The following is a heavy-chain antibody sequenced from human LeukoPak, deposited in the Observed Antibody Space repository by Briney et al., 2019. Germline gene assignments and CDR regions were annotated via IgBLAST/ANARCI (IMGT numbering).Heavy chain of an antibody. V-gene: IGHV3-7*01. D-gene: IGHD6-13*01. Sequence: GGSLRLSCAASGFTFINFWMTWVRLAPGKGLEWVAKIKQDGGETFYADSVKGRFTISRDNAKNSLYLQMNSLRAEDTAVYYCARDEGSIAAAGSFDYWGQGTLVTVSS. CDR3: ARDEGSIAAAGSFDY. CDR2: IKQDGGET. J-gene: IGHJ4*02. CDR1: GFTFINFW.